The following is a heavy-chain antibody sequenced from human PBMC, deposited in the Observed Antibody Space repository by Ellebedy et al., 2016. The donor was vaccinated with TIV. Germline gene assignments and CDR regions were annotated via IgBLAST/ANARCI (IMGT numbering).Heavy chain of an antibody. CDR1: GFTFSTYG. D-gene: IGHD1-26*01. V-gene: IGHV3-33*08. Sequence: GESLKISCAASGFTFSTYGMHWVRQTPGKGLEWVAVIWYDGSKKYYGDSVKGRFTISRDNAKNSLYLQMNSLRAEDTAVYYCVRGQSSGVGAPYWGQGTRVTVSS. CDR3: VRGQSSGVGAPY. J-gene: IGHJ4*02. CDR2: IWYDGSKK.